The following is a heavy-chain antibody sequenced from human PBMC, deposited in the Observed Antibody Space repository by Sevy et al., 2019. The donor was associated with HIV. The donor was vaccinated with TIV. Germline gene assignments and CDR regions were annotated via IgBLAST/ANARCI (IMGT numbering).Heavy chain of an antibody. D-gene: IGHD3-3*01. V-gene: IGHV3-23*01. Sequence: GGSLRLSCVVSGFTFSNYYMSWVRQAPGKGLEWVSVISDSGGYTSYTDSVKGRFTISRDNSKNTLYLQMNSLRVEDTAIYYCANRAGPISDNWGQGTLVTVSS. CDR1: GFTFSNYY. CDR3: ANRAGPISDN. CDR2: ISDSGGYT. J-gene: IGHJ4*02.